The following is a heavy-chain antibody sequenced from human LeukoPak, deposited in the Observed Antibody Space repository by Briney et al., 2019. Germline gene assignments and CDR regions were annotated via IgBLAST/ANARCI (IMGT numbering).Heavy chain of an antibody. CDR1: GGSIGSYY. V-gene: IGHV4-59*08. D-gene: IGHD3-3*02. J-gene: IGHJ4*02. Sequence: SETLSLTCTVSGGSIGSYYWSWIRQPPGKGLEWIGNIYDSGSTNYNPSLKSRVTISVDTPKNQFSLKLLSVTAADTAVSYCARQSISGSSLSYFDSGGQGTLGNVSS. CDR3: ARQSISGSSLSYFDS. CDR2: IYDSGST.